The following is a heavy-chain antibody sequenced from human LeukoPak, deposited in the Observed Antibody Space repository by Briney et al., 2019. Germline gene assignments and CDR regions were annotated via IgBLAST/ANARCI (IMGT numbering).Heavy chain of an antibody. V-gene: IGHV3-30*02. CDR2: IRYDGSNK. CDR1: GFTFSSYG. D-gene: IGHD3-3*01. J-gene: IGHJ4*02. CDR3: ARIDFWSSYSSPTFDY. Sequence: PGGSLRLSCAASGFTFSSYGMHWVRQAPGKGLEWVAFIRYDGSNKYYADSVKGRFTISRDNSKNTLYLQMNSLRAEDTAVYYCARIDFWSSYSSPTFDYWGQGTLVTVSS.